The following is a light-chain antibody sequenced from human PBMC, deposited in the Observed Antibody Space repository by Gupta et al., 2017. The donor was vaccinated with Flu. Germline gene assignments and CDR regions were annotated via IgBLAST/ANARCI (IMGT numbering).Light chain of an antibody. J-gene: IGLJ3*02. Sequence: QSVLTQPPSASGTPGQRVTISCSGSSSNIGSNYVYWYQQLPGTAPKLLIYRNNQRPSGVPDRFSGSKSGTSASLAIXGXRSEDEXDYYCAAWDDSLSAWVFGGGTKLTVL. CDR1: SSNIGSNY. CDR3: AAWDDSLSAWV. CDR2: RNN. V-gene: IGLV1-47*01.